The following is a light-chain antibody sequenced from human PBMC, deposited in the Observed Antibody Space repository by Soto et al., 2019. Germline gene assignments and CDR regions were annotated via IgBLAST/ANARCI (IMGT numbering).Light chain of an antibody. V-gene: IGKV3-15*01. CDR2: GAS. CDR3: QQYHNWPPYT. J-gene: IGKJ2*01. Sequence: VMTQSPAILSVSPGERVTLSCRASQSVMNSLAWYQQRPGQAPRLLIHGASTRATGIPARFSGSGSGTEFTLPISSLQSADFAVSYCQQYHNWPPYTFGKGTKLEI. CDR1: QSVMNS.